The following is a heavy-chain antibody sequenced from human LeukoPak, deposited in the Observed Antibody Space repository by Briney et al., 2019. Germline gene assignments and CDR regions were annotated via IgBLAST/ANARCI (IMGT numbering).Heavy chain of an antibody. J-gene: IGHJ3*02. V-gene: IGHV3-20*04. CDR2: INWNGGTT. Sequence: GGSLRLSCVASGFTFYNYGMSWVRQAPGKGLEWVSGINWNGGTTVYADSVKGRFTISRDNAKNSLYLQMNSLRAEDTAVYYCARLIAVAGTYDAFDIWGQGTMVTVSS. CDR1: GFTFYNYG. CDR3: ARLIAVAGTYDAFDI. D-gene: IGHD6-19*01.